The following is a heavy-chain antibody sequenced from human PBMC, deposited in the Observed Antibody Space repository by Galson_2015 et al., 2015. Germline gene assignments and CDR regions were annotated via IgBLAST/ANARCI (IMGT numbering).Heavy chain of an antibody. CDR2: LSHTGSSI. V-gene: IGHV3-23*01. D-gene: IGHD2-21*02. CDR3: AKDRRAVVMSAIDY. Sequence: LRLSCAASGFTFSSSALNWVRQAPGKGLEWVSALSHTGSSIYYADSVKGRFTTSRDNSKNTLYLHLNSLRADDTAVYYCAKDRRAVVMSAIDYWGQGTQVTVSS. CDR1: GFTFSSSA. J-gene: IGHJ4*02.